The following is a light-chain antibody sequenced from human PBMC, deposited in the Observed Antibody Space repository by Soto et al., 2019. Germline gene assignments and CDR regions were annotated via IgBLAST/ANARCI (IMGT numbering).Light chain of an antibody. J-gene: IGLJ1*01. CDR3: SSYAVTNIFV. CDR2: EVS. Sequence: QSVLTQPPSASGSPGQSVTISCTGTSSDVGGYNYVSWYQQHPGKAPKVIIYEVSKRPSGVPDRFSGSKSGSTAPLTVSGLQAEDEADYYCSSYAVTNIFVFGNGTKVTVL. CDR1: SSDVGGYNY. V-gene: IGLV2-8*01.